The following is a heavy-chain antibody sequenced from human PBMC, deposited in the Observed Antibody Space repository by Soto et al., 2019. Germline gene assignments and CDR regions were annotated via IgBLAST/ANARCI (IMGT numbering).Heavy chain of an antibody. J-gene: IGHJ4*02. Sequence: ASVKVSCKASGGTFSSYAISWVRQAPGQGLEWVRGIIPIFGTANYAQKFQGRVTITAAKSTSTAYMELSSLRSEDTAVYYCARGYYYDSSGYGYWGQGSLVTVSS. CDR2: IIPIFGTA. D-gene: IGHD3-22*01. CDR3: ARGYYYDSSGYGY. V-gene: IGHV1-69*06. CDR1: GGTFSSYA.